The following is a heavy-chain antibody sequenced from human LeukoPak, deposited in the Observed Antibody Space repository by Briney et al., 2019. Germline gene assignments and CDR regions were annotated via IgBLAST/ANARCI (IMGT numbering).Heavy chain of an antibody. CDR1: VFTFSSYA. CDR2: ISGSGGST. Sequence: PGGSLRLSCAASVFTFSSYAMSWVRQAPGKGLEWVSAISGSGGSTYYADSVKGRFTISRDNSKNTLYLQMNSLRAEDTAVYYCAKVEYGHCSGGSCYSGVDYWGQGTLVTVSS. D-gene: IGHD2-15*01. J-gene: IGHJ4*02. V-gene: IGHV3-23*01. CDR3: AKVEYGHCSGGSCYSGVDY.